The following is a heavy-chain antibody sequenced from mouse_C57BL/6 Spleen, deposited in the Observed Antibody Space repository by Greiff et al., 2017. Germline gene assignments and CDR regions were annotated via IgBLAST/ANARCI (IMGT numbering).Heavy chain of an antibody. CDR2: IWWDDDK. V-gene: IGHV8-8*01. CDR1: GFSLSTFGLG. CDR3: ARIGAGYYAMDY. Sequence: QVTLKVSGPGILQPSPTLSLTCSFSGFSLSTFGLGVGWIRPPSGKGLEWLAHIWWDDDKYYNPALKRRLTISKDTSKNHVFLKIANVDTADTATYYCARIGAGYYAMDYWGQGTSVTVSS. J-gene: IGHJ4*01.